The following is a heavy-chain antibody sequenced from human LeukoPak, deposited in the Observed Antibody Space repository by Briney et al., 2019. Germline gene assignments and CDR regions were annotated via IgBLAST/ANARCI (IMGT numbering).Heavy chain of an antibody. CDR1: GFSCSTHS. J-gene: IGHJ4*02. Sequence: GGSLRLSCAASGFSCSTHSMNWVRQAQGKGLEWVSSISSSSSYIYYADSVKGRFAISRDNAQNSLYLQMNSLRAEDTAIYYCAREITAAGNYFDYWGQGTLVTVSS. CDR2: ISSSSSYI. CDR3: AREITAAGNYFDY. V-gene: IGHV3-21*01. D-gene: IGHD6-13*01.